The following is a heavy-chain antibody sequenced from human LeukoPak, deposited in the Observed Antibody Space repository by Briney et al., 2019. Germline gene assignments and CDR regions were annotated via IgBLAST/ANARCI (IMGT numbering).Heavy chain of an antibody. CDR1: GYTFTGYY. CDR3: AREEYDSSGYLGAFDI. D-gene: IGHD3-22*01. V-gene: IGHV1-2*06. J-gene: IGHJ3*02. CDR2: INPNSGGT. Sequence: ASVKVFCKASGYTFTGYYMHWVRQAPGQGLEWMGRINPNSGGTNYAQKFQGRVTMTRDTSISTAYMELSRLRSDDTAVYYCAREEYDSSGYLGAFDIWGQGTMVTVSS.